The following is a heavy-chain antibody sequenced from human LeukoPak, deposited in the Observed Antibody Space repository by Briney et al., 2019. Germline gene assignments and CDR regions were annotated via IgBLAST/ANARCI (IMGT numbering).Heavy chain of an antibody. J-gene: IGHJ4*02. V-gene: IGHV3-64D*06. Sequence: GGSLRLSCSASGFTFSSYAMHWVRQAPGKGLEYVSAISSNGGSTYYADSVKGRFTISRDNSKNTLYLQMSSLRAEDTAVYYCVKAYSGYVGLMGYWGQGTLVTVSS. CDR1: GFTFSSYA. D-gene: IGHD5-12*01. CDR2: ISSNGGST. CDR3: VKAYSGYVGLMGY.